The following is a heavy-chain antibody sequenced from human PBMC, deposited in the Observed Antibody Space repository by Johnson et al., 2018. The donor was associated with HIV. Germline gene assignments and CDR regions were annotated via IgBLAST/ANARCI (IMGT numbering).Heavy chain of an antibody. CDR3: ARERTYSSGYALDI. V-gene: IGHV3-30*04. CDR1: GFTFSSYA. J-gene: IGHJ3*02. D-gene: IGHD6-19*01. CDR2: ISYDGSNK. Sequence: QVQLVESGGGLVQPGGSLRLSCAASGFTFSSYAMSWVRQAPGKGLEWVAVISYDGSNKYYADSVKGRFTISRDNSKNTLYLQMNSLRAEDTAVYYCARERTYSSGYALDIWGQGTMVTVSS.